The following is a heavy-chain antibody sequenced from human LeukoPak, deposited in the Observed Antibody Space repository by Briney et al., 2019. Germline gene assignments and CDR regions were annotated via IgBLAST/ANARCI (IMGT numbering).Heavy chain of an antibody. V-gene: IGHV3-23*01. Sequence: WGSLRLSCAASGFTFSSYAMSWVRQPPGKGLEWVSAISGSGGRTYYPDSVNGRFTISRDNSKNTLYLLMNSLRADDTAVYFCAIGGSGTYYGIDYWGQGTLVTVSS. CDR3: AIGGSGTYYGIDY. CDR1: GFTFSSYA. CDR2: ISGSGGRT. D-gene: IGHD1-26*01. J-gene: IGHJ4*02.